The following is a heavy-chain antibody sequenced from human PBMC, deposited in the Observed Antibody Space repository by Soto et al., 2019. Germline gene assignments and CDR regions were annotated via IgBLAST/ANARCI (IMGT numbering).Heavy chain of an antibody. CDR1: GGTFSSYA. V-gene: IGHV1-69*13. Sequence: ASVKVSCKASGGTFSSYAISWVRQAPGQGLEWMGGIIPIFGTAKYAQKFQGRVTITADESTSTAYMELSSLRSEDTAVYYCARYSPTVRGGYYVMDVWGQGTTVTVSS. J-gene: IGHJ6*02. D-gene: IGHD3-10*01. CDR2: IIPIFGTA. CDR3: ARYSPTVRGGYYVMDV.